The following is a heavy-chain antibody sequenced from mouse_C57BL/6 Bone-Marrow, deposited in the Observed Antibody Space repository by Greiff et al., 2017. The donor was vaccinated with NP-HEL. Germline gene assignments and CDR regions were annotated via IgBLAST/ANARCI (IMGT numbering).Heavy chain of an antibody. Sequence: VQLQQSGPGLVAPSQSLSITCTVSGFSLPSSGVDWVRQPPGKGLEWLGVIWGGGSTNYNSAPLSRLSISKDNSKSQVFLKMNSLQTDDTAMYYCAKRVLRRSMDYWGQGASVTVSS. J-gene: IGHJ4*01. CDR1: GFSLPSSG. V-gene: IGHV2-9*01. CDR3: AKRVLRRSMDY. CDR2: IWGGGST. D-gene: IGHD2-4*01.